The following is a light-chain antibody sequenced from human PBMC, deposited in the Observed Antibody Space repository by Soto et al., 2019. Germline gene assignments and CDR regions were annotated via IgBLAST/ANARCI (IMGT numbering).Light chain of an antibody. CDR2: EVN. Sequence: QSALTQPPSASGYPGQSVTISCTGTSSDVGGYNYVSWYQQHPGKAPKLMIYEVNKRPSGVPDRFSGSKSGNTASLTVSGLQTEDEADYYCSSYAGKINLGVFGGGTKLTVL. CDR1: SSDVGGYNY. CDR3: SSYAGKINLGV. V-gene: IGLV2-8*01. J-gene: IGLJ2*01.